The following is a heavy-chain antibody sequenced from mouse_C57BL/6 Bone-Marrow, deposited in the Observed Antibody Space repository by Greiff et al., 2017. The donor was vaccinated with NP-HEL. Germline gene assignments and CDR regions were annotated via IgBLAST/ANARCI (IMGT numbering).Heavy chain of an antibody. CDR2: IHPNSGST. CDR3: ARTDYYGSSLY. J-gene: IGHJ4*01. D-gene: IGHD1-1*01. Sequence: QVQLQQPGAELVKPGASVKLSCKASGYTFTSYWMHWVKQRPGQGLEWIGMIHPNSGSTNYNEKFKSKATLTVDKSSSTAYMQLSSLTSEDSAVYYCARTDYYGSSLYWGQGTSVTVSS. V-gene: IGHV1-64*01. CDR1: GYTFTSYW.